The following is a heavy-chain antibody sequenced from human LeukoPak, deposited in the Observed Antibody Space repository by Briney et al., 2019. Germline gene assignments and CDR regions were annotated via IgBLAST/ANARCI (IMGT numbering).Heavy chain of an antibody. CDR1: GGSISSYY. Sequence: SETLSLTCTVSGGSISSYYWSWIRQPPGKGLEWIGYIYYSGSTNYNPSLKSRVTISVDTPKNQFSLKLSSVTAEDTAVYYCARGLAISPYYYYYMDVWGKGTTVTVSS. J-gene: IGHJ6*03. CDR2: IYYSGST. D-gene: IGHD3-3*01. V-gene: IGHV4-59*01. CDR3: ARGLAISPYYYYYMDV.